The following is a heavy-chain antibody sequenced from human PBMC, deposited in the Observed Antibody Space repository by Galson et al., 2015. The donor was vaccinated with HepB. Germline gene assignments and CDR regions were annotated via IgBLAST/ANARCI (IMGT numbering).Heavy chain of an antibody. D-gene: IGHD2-2*01. J-gene: IGHJ6*02. Sequence: SLRLSCAASGFTFSNAWMSWVRQAPGKGLEWVGRIKSKTDGGTTDYAAPVKGRFTISRDNAKNSLYLQMNSLRAEDTAVYYCARSGVPAAHNYYYYYGMDVWGQGTTVTVSS. CDR3: ARSGVPAAHNYYYYYGMDV. CDR2: IKSKTDGGTT. V-gene: IGHV3-15*01. CDR1: GFTFSNAW.